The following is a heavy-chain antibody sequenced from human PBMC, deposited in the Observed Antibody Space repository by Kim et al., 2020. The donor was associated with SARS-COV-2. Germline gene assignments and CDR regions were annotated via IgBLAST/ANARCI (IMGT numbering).Heavy chain of an antibody. CDR3: AKDYSYCGGDCIGIDRFDY. CDR2: ISGSGGST. CDR1: GFTFSSYA. Sequence: GGSLRLSCAASGFTFSSYAMSWVRQAPGKGLEWVSAISGSGGSTYYADSVKGRFTISRDNSKNTLYLQMNSLRAEDTAVYYCAKDYSYCGGDCIGIDRFDYWGQGTLVTVSS. J-gene: IGHJ4*02. V-gene: IGHV3-23*01. D-gene: IGHD2-21*02.